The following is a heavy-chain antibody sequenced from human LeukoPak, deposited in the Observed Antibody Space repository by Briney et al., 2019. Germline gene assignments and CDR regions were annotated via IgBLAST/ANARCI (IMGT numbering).Heavy chain of an antibody. V-gene: IGHV1-46*01. J-gene: IGHJ4*02. D-gene: IGHD3-22*01. CDR1: GYTFTSYY. CDR3: ATAVYYYDSSGYYYLDY. Sequence: ASVKVSCKASGYTFTSYYMHWVRQAPGQGLEWMGIINPSGGSTIYAQKFQGRVTMTEDTSTDTAYMELSSLRSEDTAVYYCATAVYYYDSSGYYYLDYWGQGTLVTVSS. CDR2: INPSGGST.